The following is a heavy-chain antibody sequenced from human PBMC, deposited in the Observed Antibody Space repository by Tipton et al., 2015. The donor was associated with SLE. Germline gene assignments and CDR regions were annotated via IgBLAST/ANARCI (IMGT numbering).Heavy chain of an antibody. CDR3: VREKSPGEYDY. V-gene: IGHV1-69*05. J-gene: IGHJ4*02. Sequence: QSGPEVKKPGSSVKVSCKASGGTFNTYAISWIRQAPGQGLEWMGGIIPSLGMPNYSQKFQGRLTISTDESTSTAYMDLSSLRSEDTAIYYCVREKSPGEYDYWGQGTLVTVSS. D-gene: IGHD7-27*01. CDR2: IIPSLGMP. CDR1: GGTFNTYA.